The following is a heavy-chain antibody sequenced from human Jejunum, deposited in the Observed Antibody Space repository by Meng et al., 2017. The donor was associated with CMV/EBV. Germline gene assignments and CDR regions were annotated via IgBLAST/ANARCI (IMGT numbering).Heavy chain of an antibody. Sequence: VSGGSVSSDSCYWGWIRQPPGKGLEWIGSMHYSGGSYYNPSLKSRVTISLDTSNNHFSLNLNSVTAADTAVYYCARDTSGFYWYFDLWGRGTLVTVSS. CDR3: ARDTSGFYWYFDL. V-gene: IGHV4-39*07. J-gene: IGHJ2*01. CDR1: GGSVSSDSCY. D-gene: IGHD5-12*01. CDR2: MHYSGGS.